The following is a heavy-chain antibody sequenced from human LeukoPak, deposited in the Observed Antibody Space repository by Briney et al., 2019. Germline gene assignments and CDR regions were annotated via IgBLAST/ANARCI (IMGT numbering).Heavy chain of an antibody. Sequence: GGSLRLSCAASGFTFSDYYMSWIRQAPGKGLEWVSYISSSGSTIYYADSVKGRFTISRDNAKNSLYLQMNSPRAEDTAVYYCARDSNWNDVGYYYYGMDVWGQGTTVTVSS. CDR3: ARDSNWNDVGYYYYGMDV. CDR2: ISSSGSTI. CDR1: GFTFSDYY. D-gene: IGHD1-20*01. J-gene: IGHJ6*02. V-gene: IGHV3-11*01.